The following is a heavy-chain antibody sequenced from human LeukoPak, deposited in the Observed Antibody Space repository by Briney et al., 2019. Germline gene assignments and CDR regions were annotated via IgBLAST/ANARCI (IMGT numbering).Heavy chain of an antibody. Sequence: SETLSLTCAVSGGSISSGGYSGSWIRQPPGKGLEWVGYIYHSRSTYYNPSLKSRVTISEDRSKNQCSRKLSSVTAADTAVYYCARVVPAAMYAFDIWGQGTMVTVSS. CDR1: GGSISSGGYS. D-gene: IGHD2-2*01. CDR3: ARVVPAAMYAFDI. J-gene: IGHJ3*02. CDR2: IYHSRST. V-gene: IGHV4-30-2*01.